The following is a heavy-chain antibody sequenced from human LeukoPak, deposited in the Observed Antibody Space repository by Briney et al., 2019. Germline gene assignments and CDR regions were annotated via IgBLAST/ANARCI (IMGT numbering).Heavy chain of an antibody. CDR3: ARGMLGVTDNWFDP. CDR2: IIPIFGIA. Sequence: SVKVSCKASGGTFSSYAISWVRQAPGQGLEWMGRIIPIFGIASYAQKFQGRVTITADKSTSIAYMELSSLRSEDTAVYYCARGMLGVTDNWFDPWGQGTLVTVSS. CDR1: GGTFSSYA. D-gene: IGHD3-10*02. J-gene: IGHJ5*02. V-gene: IGHV1-69*04.